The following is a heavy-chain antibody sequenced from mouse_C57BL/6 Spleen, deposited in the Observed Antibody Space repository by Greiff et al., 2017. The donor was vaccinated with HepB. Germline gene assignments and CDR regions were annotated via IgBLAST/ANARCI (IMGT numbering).Heavy chain of an antibody. J-gene: IGHJ2*01. CDR3: ARGMGDFDY. CDR1: GYAFSSSW. CDR2: IYPGDGDN. Sequence: VQLQQSGPELVKPGASVKISCKASGYAFSSSWMNWVKQKPGKGLEWIGRIYPGDGDNNYNGKFKGKATLTADKSSSTVYMQLSSLTSEESAVYFYARGMGDFDYWGQGTTLTVSS. V-gene: IGHV1-82*01. D-gene: IGHD2-3*01.